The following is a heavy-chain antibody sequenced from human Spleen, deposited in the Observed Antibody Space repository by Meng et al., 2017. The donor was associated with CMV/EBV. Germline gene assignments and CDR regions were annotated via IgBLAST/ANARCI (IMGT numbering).Heavy chain of an antibody. CDR2: INHSGST. Sequence: CAVYGGSFSGYYWSWIRQPPGKGLEWIGEINHSGSTNYNPSLKSRVTISVDTSKNQFSLKLSSVSAADTAVYYCARVGAHSGSYYDYWGQGTLVTVSS. CDR1: GGSFSGYY. J-gene: IGHJ4*02. CDR3: ARVGAHSGSYYDY. V-gene: IGHV4-34*01. D-gene: IGHD1-26*01.